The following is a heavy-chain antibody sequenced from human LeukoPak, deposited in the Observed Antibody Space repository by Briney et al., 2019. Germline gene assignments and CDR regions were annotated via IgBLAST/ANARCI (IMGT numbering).Heavy chain of an antibody. CDR2: TADADDVI. CDR3: ATYIQRPPGMDV. Sequence: PGGSLRLSCAVSGLTFSDYRMIWVRQAPEKRLEWVAVTADADDVIQYADSVKGRFTISTDNSKNTVYLQMNSLRAEDTALYFCATYIQRPPGMDVWGQGTTVTVYS. V-gene: IGHV3-23*01. J-gene: IGHJ6*02. CDR1: GLTFSDYR. D-gene: IGHD2-15*01.